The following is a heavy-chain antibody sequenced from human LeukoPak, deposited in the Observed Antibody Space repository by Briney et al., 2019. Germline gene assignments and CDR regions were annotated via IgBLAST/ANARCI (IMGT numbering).Heavy chain of an antibody. Sequence: PSETLSLTCTVSGGSVSSGSYYWSWIRQPPGKGLEWIGYIYYSGSTNYNPSLKSRVTISVDTSKNQFSLKLSSVTAADTAVYYCASALWFGELLWGQGTLVTVSS. V-gene: IGHV4-61*01. CDR3: ASALWFGELL. CDR1: GGSVSSGSYY. J-gene: IGHJ4*02. D-gene: IGHD3-10*01. CDR2: IYYSGST.